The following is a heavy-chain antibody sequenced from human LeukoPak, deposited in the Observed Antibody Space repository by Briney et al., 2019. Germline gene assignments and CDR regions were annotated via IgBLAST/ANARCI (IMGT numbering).Heavy chain of an antibody. Sequence: GGSLSLSCAASGFTFSSYWMHWVRQAPGKGLVWVSHINSDGSNTSYADSVKGRFTISRDYAKNTLYLQMNSLRAEDTAVYYCARGIMYAVHTGVDYWGQGTLVTVSS. V-gene: IGHV3-74*01. J-gene: IGHJ4*02. CDR3: ARGIMYAVHTGVDY. D-gene: IGHD2-8*01. CDR2: INSDGSNT. CDR1: GFTFSSYW.